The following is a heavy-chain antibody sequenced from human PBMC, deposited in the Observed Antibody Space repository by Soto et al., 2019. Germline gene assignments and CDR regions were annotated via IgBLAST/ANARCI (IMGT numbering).Heavy chain of an antibody. CDR3: AKDLGYSSGWYSGGFDY. Sequence: GASVKVSCKASGYTFTSYAMHWVRQAPGQRLEWMGWINAGNGNTKYSQKFQGRVTITRDTSASTAYMELSSLRAEDTAVYYCAKDLGYSSGWYSGGFDYWGQGTLVTVSS. J-gene: IGHJ4*02. CDR1: GYTFTSYA. D-gene: IGHD6-19*01. V-gene: IGHV1-3*01. CDR2: INAGNGNT.